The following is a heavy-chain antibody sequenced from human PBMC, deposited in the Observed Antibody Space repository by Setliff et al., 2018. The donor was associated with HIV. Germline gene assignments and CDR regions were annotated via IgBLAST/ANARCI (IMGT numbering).Heavy chain of an antibody. V-gene: IGHV4-59*01. Sequence: SETLSLTCSVSGGSFSGYYWSWIRQPPGKGLEWIGYIYIYNSGSTNYNPSLTSRVTISVDTSRNQFSLKLTSVTAADTAIDYCARGVNFDYWGQGTQVTVSS. CDR3: ARGVNFDY. J-gene: IGHJ4*02. CDR1: GGSFSGYY. D-gene: IGHD3-3*01. CDR2: IYIYNSGST.